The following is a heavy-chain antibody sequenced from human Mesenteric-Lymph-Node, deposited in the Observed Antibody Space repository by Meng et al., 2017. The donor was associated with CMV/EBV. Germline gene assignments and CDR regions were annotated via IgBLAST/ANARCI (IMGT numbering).Heavy chain of an antibody. Sequence: GESLKISCAASGLTVSSDYMTWVRQAPGKGLEWVSSIYGDGSTHYADSVKGRFTISRDNSKNTMHLQMNSLRAEDTAVYYCARSSGYSYGANAFDVWGQGTMVTVSS. CDR3: ARSSGYSYGANAFDV. CDR2: IYGDGST. CDR1: GLTVSSDY. V-gene: IGHV3-53*01. J-gene: IGHJ3*01. D-gene: IGHD5-18*01.